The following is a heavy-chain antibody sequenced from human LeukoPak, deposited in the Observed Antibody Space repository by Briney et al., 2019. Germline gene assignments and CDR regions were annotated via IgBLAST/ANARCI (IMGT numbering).Heavy chain of an antibody. D-gene: IGHD2-2*01. Sequence: GGSLRLSCAASGFTFRSYAMSWVRQAPGKGLEGVSAISGSGGSTYCADSVKGRFTISRDNSKNTLYLQMNSLRAEDTAVYYCAKDLEPDIVVVPAAMNAFDIWGQGTMVTVSS. CDR1: GFTFRSYA. V-gene: IGHV3-23*01. CDR3: AKDLEPDIVVVPAAMNAFDI. CDR2: ISGSGGST. J-gene: IGHJ3*02.